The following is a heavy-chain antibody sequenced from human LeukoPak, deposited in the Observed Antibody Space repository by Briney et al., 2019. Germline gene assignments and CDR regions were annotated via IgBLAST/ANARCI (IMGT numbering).Heavy chain of an antibody. D-gene: IGHD3-22*01. J-gene: IGHJ4*02. CDR3: ARGAVGGYTIAYYFDY. V-gene: IGHV3-33*01. CDR2: IWYDGSKK. CDR1: RFTFSKYG. Sequence: PGGSLRLSCATSRFTFSKYGMHWVRQAPGKGPEWVAVIWYDGSKKNYADSVKGRFTISRDNSKNTVYLQMNSLRVEDTAVYYCARGAVGGYTIAYYFDYWGQGTLVTVSS.